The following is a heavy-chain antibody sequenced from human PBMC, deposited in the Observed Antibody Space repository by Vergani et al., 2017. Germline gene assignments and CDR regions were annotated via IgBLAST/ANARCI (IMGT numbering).Heavy chain of an antibody. CDR3: ASESYGDYGGAFDI. D-gene: IGHD4-17*01. CDR1: GFTFGDYA. CDR2: IRSKAYGGTT. Sequence: EVQLVESGGGLVQPGRSLRLSCTASGFTFGDYAMSWVRQAPGKGLEWVGFIRSKAYGGTTEYAASVKGRFTISRDDSKSIAYLQMNSLKTEDTAVYYCASESYGDYGGAFDIWGQGTMVTVSS. V-gene: IGHV3-49*04. J-gene: IGHJ3*02.